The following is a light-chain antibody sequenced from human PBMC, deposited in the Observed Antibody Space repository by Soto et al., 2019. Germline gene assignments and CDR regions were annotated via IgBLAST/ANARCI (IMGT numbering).Light chain of an antibody. Sequence: QSALTQPPSASGSPGQSVTISCTGNNVAAYDYVSWYQHHPGKAPKLMIHEVTKRPSGVPDRFSGSKSGNTASLTVSGLQAEDEADYYCSSFAGANIWVFGGGPQLTVL. CDR1: NVAAYDY. CDR3: SSFAGANIWV. CDR2: EVT. J-gene: IGLJ3*02. V-gene: IGLV2-8*01.